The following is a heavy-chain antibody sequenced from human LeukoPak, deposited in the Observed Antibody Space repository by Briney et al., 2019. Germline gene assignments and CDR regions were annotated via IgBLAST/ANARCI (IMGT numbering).Heavy chain of an antibody. D-gene: IGHD3-10*01. CDR2: IGTAGDT. CDR1: GFTFSSYD. V-gene: IGHV3-13*01. Sequence: GGSLRLSCEASGFTFSSYDMHWVRQATGKGLEWVSAIGTAGDTYYPGSVKGRYTISRENAKSSLYLQMNSLRAGDTAVYYCAGGHSSGSSIDYWGQGTLVTVSS. J-gene: IGHJ4*02. CDR3: AGGHSSGSSIDY.